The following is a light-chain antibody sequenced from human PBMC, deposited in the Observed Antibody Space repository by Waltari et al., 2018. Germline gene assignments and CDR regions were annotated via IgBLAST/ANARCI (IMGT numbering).Light chain of an antibody. CDR2: DVS. Sequence: QSALTQPRSVSGSPGQSVTLSCTGTSSDVVRYNSFSWFQQYPGKAPKLMISDVSERPSGVPDRFSGSKSGNTASLTISGLQAEDEADYYCCSYAGIYTWVFGGGTQLTVL. V-gene: IGLV2-11*01. CDR3: CSYAGIYTWV. J-gene: IGLJ3*02. CDR1: SSDVVRYNS.